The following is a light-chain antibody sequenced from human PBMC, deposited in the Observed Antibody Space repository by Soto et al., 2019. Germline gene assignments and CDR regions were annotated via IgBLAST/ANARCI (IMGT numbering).Light chain of an antibody. CDR3: QSYDTSLSGARV. CDR2: GST. J-gene: IGLJ1*01. V-gene: IGLV1-40*01. CDR1: SSNIGAGYD. Sequence: QSLLTQPPSVSGAPGQRVTISCTGCSSNIGAGYDVNWYQQFPGTVPRLLIYGSTNRPSGVPDRFSGSKSGTSASLAITGLQAEDEAHYHCQSYDTSLSGARVFGTGTKVTVL.